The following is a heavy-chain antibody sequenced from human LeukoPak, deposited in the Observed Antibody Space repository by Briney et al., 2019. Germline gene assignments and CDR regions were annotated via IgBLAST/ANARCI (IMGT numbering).Heavy chain of an antibody. D-gene: IGHD1-26*01. CDR3: ARSGIVGATDY. V-gene: IGHV3-48*04. Sequence: GGSLRLSCAASGFTFSSYSMNWVRQAPGKGLEWVSYISSSSGSTTHYADSVKGRFTISRDNAKNALYLQMNSLRAEDTAVYYCARSGIVGATDYWGQGTLVTVSS. J-gene: IGHJ4*02. CDR2: ISSSSGSTT. CDR1: GFTFSSYS.